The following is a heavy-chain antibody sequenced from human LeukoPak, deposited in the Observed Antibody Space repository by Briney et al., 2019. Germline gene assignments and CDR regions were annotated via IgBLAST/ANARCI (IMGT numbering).Heavy chain of an antibody. CDR1: GYTFTYRY. CDR3: AVGFGETYYFDY. Sequence: SSVKVSCKASGYTFTYRYLHWVRQAPGQALEWMGWITPFNGNTNYAQKFQDRVTITRDRSMSTAYMELSSLRSEDTAMYYCAVGFGETYYFDYWGQGTLVTVSS. V-gene: IGHV1-45*02. D-gene: IGHD3-10*01. J-gene: IGHJ4*02. CDR2: ITPFNGNT.